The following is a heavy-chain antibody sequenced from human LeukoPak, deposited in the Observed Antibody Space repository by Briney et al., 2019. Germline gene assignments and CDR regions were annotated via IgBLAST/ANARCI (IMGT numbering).Heavy chain of an antibody. CDR2: INHSGST. D-gene: IGHD1-14*01. V-gene: IGHV4-34*01. Sequence: SETLSLTCAVYGGSFSGYYWSWIRQPPGKGLEWIGEINHSGSTNYNPSLKSRVTISVDTSKNQFSLKLSSVTAADTAVYFCARASTTFDDWGQGTLVTVSS. CDR1: GGSFSGYY. CDR3: ARASTTFDD. J-gene: IGHJ4*02.